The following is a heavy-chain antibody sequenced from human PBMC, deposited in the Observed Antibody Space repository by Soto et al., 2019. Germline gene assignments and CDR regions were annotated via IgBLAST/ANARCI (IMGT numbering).Heavy chain of an antibody. CDR1: GYTFTGYY. D-gene: IGHD2-2*01. Sequence: ASVKVSCKASGYTFTGYYMHWVRQAPGQGLEWMGWINPNSGGTNYAQKFQGRVTMTRDTSISTANMELSRLRSDDTAVYYSARDIVVVPAAPVYYSYGMDVWGQGTTVTVSS. V-gene: IGHV1-2*02. CDR2: INPNSGGT. CDR3: ARDIVVVPAAPVYYSYGMDV. J-gene: IGHJ6*02.